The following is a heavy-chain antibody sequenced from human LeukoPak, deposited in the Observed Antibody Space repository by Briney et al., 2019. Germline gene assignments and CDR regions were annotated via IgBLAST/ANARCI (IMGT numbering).Heavy chain of an antibody. J-gene: IGHJ4*02. CDR1: GFSFTNYG. Sequence: PRRSLRLSCAASGFSFTNYGTHWVRQAPGKGLEWVAVIWSNAINNYYADSVRGRFTFSRDNSKNMLYLQMNSLRAEDTAVYYCVRKRAPFDGLDYWGQGTLVTVSS. V-gene: IGHV3-33*01. CDR3: VRKRAPFDGLDY. CDR2: IWSNAINN.